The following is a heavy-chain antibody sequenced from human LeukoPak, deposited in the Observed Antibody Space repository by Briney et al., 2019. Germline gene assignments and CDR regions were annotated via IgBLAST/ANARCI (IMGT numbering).Heavy chain of an antibody. Sequence: SETLSLTCAVSGASINSHNWWNWVRQSPGKGLEWIGEVHHSGSTNYNPSLASRVTISVDETRNHFSLKLNSVTAADTAVYYCAREYNFWNDFIGNRGPYYYGLDVWGQGTTVTVSS. V-gene: IGHV4-4*02. CDR1: GASINSHNW. CDR3: AREYNFWNDFIGNRGPYYYGLDV. CDR2: VHHSGST. J-gene: IGHJ6*02. D-gene: IGHD3/OR15-3a*01.